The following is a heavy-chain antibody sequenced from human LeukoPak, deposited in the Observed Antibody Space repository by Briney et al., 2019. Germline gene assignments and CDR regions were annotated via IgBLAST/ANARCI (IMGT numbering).Heavy chain of an antibody. J-gene: IGHJ4*02. CDR3: ARGQSRDGYNLDYDY. CDR2: INPNSGGT. CDR1: GYTFTDYF. V-gene: IGHV1-2*06. D-gene: IGHD5-24*01. Sequence: ASVKVSCKTSGYTFTDYFMHWVRQAPGQGLEWMGRINPNSGGTNYAQKFQGRVTMTRDTSISTAYMELSRLRFDDTAVYYCARGQSRDGYNLDYDYWGQGTLVTVSS.